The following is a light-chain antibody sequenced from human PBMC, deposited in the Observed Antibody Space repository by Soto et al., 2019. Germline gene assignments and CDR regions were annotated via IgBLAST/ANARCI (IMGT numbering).Light chain of an antibody. V-gene: IGLV2-23*01. Sequence: QSVLTQPASVSGSPGQSITISCTGISNDVGTYNLLSWYQHHPGKAPKLIIYEASKRPSGVPNRFSGSKSGNTASLTISGLHAEDEADYYCCSYGRSVVFGGGTKLTVL. CDR2: EAS. CDR1: SNDVGTYNL. J-gene: IGLJ2*01. CDR3: CSYGRSVV.